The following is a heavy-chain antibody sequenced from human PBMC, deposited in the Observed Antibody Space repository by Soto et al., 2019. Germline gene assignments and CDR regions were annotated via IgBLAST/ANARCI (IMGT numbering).Heavy chain of an antibody. Sequence: QVQLVQSGAEVKKPGASVKVSCKASGYTFTSYAMHWVRQAPGQSLEWMGWINAGNGNTKYSQKFQGRVTITRDTXXXXXXXXXXXXXXXXXXXXXXXXXHYDILTGYFPWLHDAFDIWGQGTMVTVSS. CDR2: INAGNGNT. CDR3: XXXHYDILTGYFPWLHDAFDI. CDR1: GYTFTSYA. V-gene: IGHV1-3*01. D-gene: IGHD3-9*01. J-gene: IGHJ3*02.